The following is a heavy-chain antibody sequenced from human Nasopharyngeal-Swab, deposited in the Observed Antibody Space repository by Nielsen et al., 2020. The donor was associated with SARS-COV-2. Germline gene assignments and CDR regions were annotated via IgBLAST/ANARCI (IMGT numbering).Heavy chain of an antibody. V-gene: IGHV1-24*01. Sequence: WVRQAPGQGLEWMGGFDPEDGETIYAQKFQGRVTMTEDTSTDTAYMELSSPRSEDTAVYYCATGQQWLVQWFDPWGQGTLVTVSS. J-gene: IGHJ5*02. D-gene: IGHD6-19*01. CDR3: ATGQQWLVQWFDP. CDR2: FDPEDGET.